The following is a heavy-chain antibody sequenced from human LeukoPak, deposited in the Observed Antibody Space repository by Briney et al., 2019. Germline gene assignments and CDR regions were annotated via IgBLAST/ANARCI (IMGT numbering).Heavy chain of an antibody. V-gene: IGHV1-69*05. CDR1: GGTFSSYA. D-gene: IGHD3-22*01. J-gene: IGHJ4*02. Sequence: SVKVSCKASGGTFSSYAISWVRQAPGQGLEWMGGIIPIFGTANYAQKFQGRVTITTDESTSTAYMELSSLRSEDAAVYYCAREAHTVRNYYDSSGYYPLRYWGQGTLVTVSS. CDR3: AREAHTVRNYYDSSGYYPLRY. CDR2: IIPIFGTA.